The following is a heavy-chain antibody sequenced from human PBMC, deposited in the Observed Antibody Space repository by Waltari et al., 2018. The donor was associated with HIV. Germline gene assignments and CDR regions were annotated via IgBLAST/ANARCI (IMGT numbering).Heavy chain of an antibody. CDR3: AANAVTTFPVDY. J-gene: IGHJ4*02. CDR1: GFTFTSSA. Sequence: QMQLVQSGPEVKKPGTSVKVSCKASGFTFTSSAVQWVRQARGQRLEWIGWIVVGSGNTNYAQKFQERVTITRDMSTSTAYMELSSLRSEDTAVYYCAANAVTTFPVDYWGQGTLVTVSS. CDR2: IVVGSGNT. D-gene: IGHD4-17*01. V-gene: IGHV1-58*01.